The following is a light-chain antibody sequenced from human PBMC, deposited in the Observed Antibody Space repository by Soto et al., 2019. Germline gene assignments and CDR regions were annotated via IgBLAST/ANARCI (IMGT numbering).Light chain of an antibody. CDR2: RNN. CDR3: AAWDDSLSGHVV. CDR1: SSKIGSNY. V-gene: IGLV1-47*01. Sequence: QSVLTQPPSASGTPGPRVTISCSGSSSKIGSNYVYWYQQLPGTAPKLLIYRNNQRPSGVPDRFSGSKSGTSASLAISGLRSEDEAHYYCAAWDDSLSGHVVFGGGTKLTVL. J-gene: IGLJ2*01.